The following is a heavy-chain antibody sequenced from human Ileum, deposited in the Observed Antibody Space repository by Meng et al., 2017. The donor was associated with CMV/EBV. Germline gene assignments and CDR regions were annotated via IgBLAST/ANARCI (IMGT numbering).Heavy chain of an antibody. CDR2: IRQDEREK. J-gene: IGHJ4*02. CDR3: ATDTRGYFDY. Sequence: GGSLRLSCATSGFLFTSYWMHWVRQAPGKGLEWVANIRQDEREKYYVDSVQGRFTISRDDAHDSLYLQMNSLRVEDTAVYFCATDTRGYFDYWGQGTGTLVTVSS. D-gene: IGHD3-10*01. CDR1: GFLFTSYW. V-gene: IGHV3-7*01.